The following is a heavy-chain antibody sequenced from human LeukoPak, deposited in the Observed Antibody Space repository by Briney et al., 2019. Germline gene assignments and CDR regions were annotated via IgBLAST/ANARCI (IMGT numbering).Heavy chain of an antibody. D-gene: IGHD3-16*01. CDR3: TTGGLVFDY. V-gene: IGHV3-15*01. J-gene: IGHJ4*02. CDR2: IRSKTDGGTT. Sequence: AGGSLRLSCAASGFTFSSYGMHWVRQAPGKGLEWVGFIRSKTDGGTTDYAAPVKGRFTISRDDSKNTLYLQMNSLKTEDTAVYYCTTGGLVFDYWGQGTLVTVSS. CDR1: GFTFSSYG.